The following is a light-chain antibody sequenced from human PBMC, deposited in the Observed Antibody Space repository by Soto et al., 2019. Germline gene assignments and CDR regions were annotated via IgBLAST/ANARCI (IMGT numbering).Light chain of an antibody. V-gene: IGKV3-20*01. CDR1: QSVSSGY. CDR2: GAS. J-gene: IGKJ4*01. CDR3: QQYGSSPLT. Sequence: EIVLTQSPGTLSLSPGEGTTLSCRASQSVSSGYLAWYQQKPGQAPRLLIYGASNRATDIPDRFSGSGSGTDFTLTISRLEPADFAVYYCQQYGSSPLTFGGGTKVEIK.